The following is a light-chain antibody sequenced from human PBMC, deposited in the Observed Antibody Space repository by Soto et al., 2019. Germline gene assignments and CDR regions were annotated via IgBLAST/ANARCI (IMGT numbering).Light chain of an antibody. V-gene: IGKV4-1*01. CDR2: WAS. Sequence: DIVMTQSPDSLAVSLGERATINCKSSQTVLYSSNNKNYLAWYQQKPGQPPKLLISWASTRESGVPDRFSGSGSGTDFTLTISSLQAEDVAVYYCQQYHTTPTVTFGQGTKVEIK. J-gene: IGKJ1*01. CDR3: QQYHTTPTVT. CDR1: QTVLYSSNNKNY.